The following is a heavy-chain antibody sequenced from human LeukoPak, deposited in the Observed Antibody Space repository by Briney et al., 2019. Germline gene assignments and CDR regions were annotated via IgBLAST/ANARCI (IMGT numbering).Heavy chain of an antibody. CDR2: ISSSSSYI. CDR3: ARNKYYYGSGSTPYYFDY. J-gene: IGHJ4*02. V-gene: IGHV3-21*01. CDR1: GFTFSSYS. D-gene: IGHD3-10*01. Sequence: GGSLRLSCAASGFTFSSYSMNWVRQAPGKGLEWVSSISSSSSYIYYADSVKGRFTISRDNAKNSLYLQMNSLRAEDTAVYYCARNKYYYGSGSTPYYFDYWGQGTLVTVSS.